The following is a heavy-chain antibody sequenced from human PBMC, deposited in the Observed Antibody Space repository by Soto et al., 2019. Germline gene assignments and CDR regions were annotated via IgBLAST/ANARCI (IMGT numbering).Heavy chain of an antibody. Sequence: SVKVSCKASGGTFSSYTISWVRQAPGQGLEWMGRIIPIRGIANYAQKFQGRVTMTRDTSTSTVYMELSSLRSEDTAVYYCASSMTGYYAFDIWGQGTMVTVSS. J-gene: IGHJ3*02. CDR1: GGTFSSYT. D-gene: IGHD3-9*01. CDR3: ASSMTGYYAFDI. V-gene: IGHV1-69*02. CDR2: IIPIRGIA.